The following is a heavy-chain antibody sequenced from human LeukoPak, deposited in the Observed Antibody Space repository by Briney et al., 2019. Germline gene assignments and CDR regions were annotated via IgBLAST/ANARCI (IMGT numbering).Heavy chain of an antibody. CDR1: GGSFSGYY. CDR3: AKAKASSTF. J-gene: IGHJ4*02. Sequence: ETLSLTCAVYGGSFSGYYWSWVRQAPGKGLEWVSAISGSGGSTYYADSVKGRFTISRDNSENTLYLQMNSLRAEDTAVYYCAKAKASSTFGGQGTLVTVSS. V-gene: IGHV3-23*01. CDR2: ISGSGGST. D-gene: IGHD3-16*01.